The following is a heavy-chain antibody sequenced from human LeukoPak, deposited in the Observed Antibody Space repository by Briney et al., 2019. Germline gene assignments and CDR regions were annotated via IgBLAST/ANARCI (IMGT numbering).Heavy chain of an antibody. CDR2: ISGSGDNT. CDR1: GFTFSTYW. D-gene: IGHD4-17*01. Sequence: GGSLRLSCAASGFTFSTYWMSWVRQAPGKGLEWVSSISGSGDNTYYADSVKDRFSISRDNSKTTVSLQMNSLRAEDTAVYYCAKGRGTAVTSAANYWGQGTLVTVSS. J-gene: IGHJ4*02. V-gene: IGHV3-23*01. CDR3: AKGRGTAVTSAANY.